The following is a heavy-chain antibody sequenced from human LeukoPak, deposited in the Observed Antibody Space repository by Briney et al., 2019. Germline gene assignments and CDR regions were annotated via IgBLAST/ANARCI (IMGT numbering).Heavy chain of an antibody. J-gene: IGHJ4*02. D-gene: IGHD3-3*01. V-gene: IGHV4-34*01. CDR2: INHSGSI. Sequence: SETLSLTCAVYGGSFSGYYWSWIRQPPGKGLEWIGEINHSGSINYNPSLKSRVTISVDTSKNQFSLKLSSVTAADTAVYYCARGKDFWSGYNYWGQGTLVTVSS. CDR3: ARGKDFWSGYNY. CDR1: GGSFSGYY.